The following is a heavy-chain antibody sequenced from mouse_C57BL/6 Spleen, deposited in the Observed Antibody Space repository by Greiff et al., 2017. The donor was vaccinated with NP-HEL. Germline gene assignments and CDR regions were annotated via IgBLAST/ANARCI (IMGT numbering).Heavy chain of an antibody. Sequence: VQLQQSGAELVRPGASVTLSCKASGYTFTDYEMHWVKQTPVHGLEWIGAIDPETGGTAYNQKFKGKAILTADKSSSTAYMELRSLTSEDSAVYYCTRRGTYWDGNFDYWGQGTTLTVSS. CDR1: GYTFTDYE. CDR3: TRRGTYWDGNFDY. CDR2: IDPETGGT. J-gene: IGHJ2*01. D-gene: IGHD4-1*01. V-gene: IGHV1-15*01.